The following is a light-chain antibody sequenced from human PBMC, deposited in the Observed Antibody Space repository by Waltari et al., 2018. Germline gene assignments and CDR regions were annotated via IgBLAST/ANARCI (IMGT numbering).Light chain of an antibody. CDR1: QSISDW. J-gene: IGKJ1*01. CDR2: NAS. Sequence: DIQMTQSPSILSAFVGDRVTITCRASQSISDWLAWYRQKPGKAPEVLIYNASNLHSGVPTRFSGSGSGTEFTLTISSLQPDDFATYYCQQYNSGWTFGPGTKVEIK. CDR3: QQYNSGWT. V-gene: IGKV1-5*03.